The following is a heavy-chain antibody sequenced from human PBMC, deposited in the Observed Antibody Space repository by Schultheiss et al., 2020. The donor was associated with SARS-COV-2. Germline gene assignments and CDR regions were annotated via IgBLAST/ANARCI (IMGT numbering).Heavy chain of an antibody. D-gene: IGHD3-3*01. CDR2: ISPNNGNT. J-gene: IGHJ4*02. V-gene: IGHV1-18*01. CDR3: ARDHSRFLEWLFQGVMYFDY. CDR1: GYTFTNYG. Sequence: GESLKITCMTSGYTFTNYGISWVRQAPGQGLEWMGWISPNNGNTNFAEPFQGRLTMTTDTSTRTAYMELRTLTSDDTAVYYCARDHSRFLEWLFQGVMYFDYWGQGTLVTVSS.